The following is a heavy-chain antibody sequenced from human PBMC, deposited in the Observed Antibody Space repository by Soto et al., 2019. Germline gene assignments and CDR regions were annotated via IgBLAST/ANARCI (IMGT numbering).Heavy chain of an antibody. CDR2: ISGKNGNT. V-gene: IGHV1-18*04. CDR1: GYTFISHG. D-gene: IGHD2-15*01. CDR3: ARVSSSIVVVPDYGMDV. Sequence: QVQLVQSGVEVKKPGASVKVSCKASGYTFISHGISWMRQAPGQGLEWMGWISGKNGNTNYAQKLQGRVTLTTDTSTSTAYMELRSLRSDDTAVYYCARVSSSIVVVPDYGMDVWGQGTTGTVSS. J-gene: IGHJ6*02.